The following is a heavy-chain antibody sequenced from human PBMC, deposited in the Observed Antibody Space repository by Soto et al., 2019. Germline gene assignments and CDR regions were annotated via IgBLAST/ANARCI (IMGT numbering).Heavy chain of an antibody. CDR3: ARGVAAASDY. Sequence: QIQLVRSGTEMKKPGASVKVSCKASGYTFTTYGITWVRQAPGQGLEWMGWINPYNGNTNYPQKFQGRVTMTTDTSTSTAYMELRSLRSDDTAVYYCARGVAAASDYWGQGTLITVSS. V-gene: IGHV1-18*01. CDR1: GYTFTTYG. CDR2: INPYNGNT. J-gene: IGHJ4*02. D-gene: IGHD6-19*01.